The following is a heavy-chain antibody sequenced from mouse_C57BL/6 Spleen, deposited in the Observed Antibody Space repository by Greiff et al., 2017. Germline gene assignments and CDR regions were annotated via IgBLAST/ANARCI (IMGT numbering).Heavy chain of an antibody. V-gene: IGHV5-17*01. Sequence: EVKVVESGGGLVKPGGSLKLSCAASGFTFSDYGMHWVRQAPEKGLEWVAYISSGSSTIYYADTVKGRFTISRDNAKNTLFLQMTSLRSEDTAMYYCARQRGWLPYFDYWGQGTTLTVSS. CDR3: ARQRGWLPYFDY. CDR2: ISSGSSTI. J-gene: IGHJ2*01. D-gene: IGHD2-3*01. CDR1: GFTFSDYG.